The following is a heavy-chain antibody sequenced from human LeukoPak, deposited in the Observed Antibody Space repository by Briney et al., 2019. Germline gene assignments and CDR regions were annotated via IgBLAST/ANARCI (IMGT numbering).Heavy chain of an antibody. J-gene: IGHJ4*02. Sequence: PGGSLRLSCAASGFTVSDNYMSWVRQAPGKGLEWVSVLYSGGRTNYADSVRGRFTISRGNSKNTLYLQMTSLRAEDTAGDYCASLMVITSVTRGFDYWGQGALVTVSS. V-gene: IGHV3-66*01. CDR3: ASLMVITSVTRGFDY. D-gene: IGHD3-22*01. CDR2: LYSGGRT. CDR1: GFTVSDNY.